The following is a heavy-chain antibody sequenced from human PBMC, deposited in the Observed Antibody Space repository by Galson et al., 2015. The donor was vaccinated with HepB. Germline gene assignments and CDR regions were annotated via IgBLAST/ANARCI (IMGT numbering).Heavy chain of an antibody. CDR3: AKDRNVLRFLEWFHDY. V-gene: IGHV3-23*01. D-gene: IGHD3-3*01. Sequence: SLRLSCAASGFTFSSYAMSWVRQAPGKGLEWVSGISGSGDRTYYTDSEKGRFTISRDNSKNKVYLQMNSLRAEDTAVYYCAKDRNVLRFLEWFHDYWGQGILVTVSS. CDR2: ISGSGDRT. J-gene: IGHJ4*02. CDR1: GFTFSSYA.